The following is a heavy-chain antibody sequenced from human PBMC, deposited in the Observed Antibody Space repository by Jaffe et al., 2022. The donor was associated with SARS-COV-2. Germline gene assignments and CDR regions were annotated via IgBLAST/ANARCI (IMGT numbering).Heavy chain of an antibody. CDR1: GFTFSSYW. CDR3: ATLRGTTNAFDI. CDR2: INSDGSSI. V-gene: IGHV3-74*01. D-gene: IGHD1-26*01. Sequence: EVQLVESGGGLVQPGGSLRLSCAASGFTFSSYWMHWVRQAPGKGLVWVSRINSDGSSISYADSVKGRFTISRDNAKNTLFLQMNSLRAEDTAVYHCATLRGTTNAFDIWGQGTMVTVSS. J-gene: IGHJ3*02.